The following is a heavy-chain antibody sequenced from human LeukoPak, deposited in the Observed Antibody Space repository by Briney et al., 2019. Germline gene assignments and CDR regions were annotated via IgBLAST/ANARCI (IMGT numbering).Heavy chain of an antibody. D-gene: IGHD3-22*01. CDR3: ARDSPYDSSGYYWKNAFDI. CDR2: ISSSSSYI. CDR1: GLNFDDSA. V-gene: IGHV3-21*01. Sequence: GGSLRLSCVASGLNFDDSAMHWVRQAPGKGLVWVSSISSSSSYIYYADSVKGRFTISRDNAKNSLYLQMNSLRAEDTAVYYCARDSPYDSSGYYWKNAFDIWGQGTMVTVSS. J-gene: IGHJ3*02.